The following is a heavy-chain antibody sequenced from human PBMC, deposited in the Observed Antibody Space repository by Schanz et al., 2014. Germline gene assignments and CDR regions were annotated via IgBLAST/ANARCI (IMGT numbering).Heavy chain of an antibody. V-gene: IGHV4-59*01. D-gene: IGHD1-26*01. CDR2: ITYSGGA. J-gene: IGHJ6*03. CDR3: AKGNSRSIESGYHYYMDV. Sequence: QVQLQESGPGLVRPSETLSLTCTVSGGSISSYYWSWIRQSPGKGPEWIGYITYSGGANHNASLKRRITISENTAKNQFTRKMASVTAADTAVYYRAKGNSRSIESGYHYYMDVWGKGTTVTVSS. CDR1: GGSISSYY.